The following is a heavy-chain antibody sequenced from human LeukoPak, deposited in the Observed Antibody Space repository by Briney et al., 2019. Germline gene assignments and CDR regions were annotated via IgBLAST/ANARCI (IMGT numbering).Heavy chain of an antibody. CDR1: GGSISSYY. D-gene: IGHD6-6*01. V-gene: IGHV4-59*01. Sequence: PSETLSLTCTVSGGSISSYYWSWLRQPPGKGLEWIGYIYYSGSTNYNPSLKSRVTISVDTSKNQFSLKLSSVTAADTAVYYCARGEVEYSSSSDSQNYYYYYYMDVWGKGTTVTVSS. CDR2: IYYSGST. CDR3: ARGEVEYSSSSDSQNYYYYYYMDV. J-gene: IGHJ6*03.